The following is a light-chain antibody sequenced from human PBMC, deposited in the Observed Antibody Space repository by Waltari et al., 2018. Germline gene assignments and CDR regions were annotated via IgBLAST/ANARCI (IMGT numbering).Light chain of an antibody. CDR2: DVR. CDR1: SSDVGRYDY. CDR3: ASYTYSSNVV. Sequence: QSALTQPASVSGSSGQSITISCTGSSSDVGRYDYVSWYQQRPGKAPKLIIFDVRVRPSGVSNRFSGSKSGNTASLTISGRQAEDEADYYCASYTYSSNVVFGGGTKVTV. J-gene: IGLJ2*01. V-gene: IGLV2-14*03.